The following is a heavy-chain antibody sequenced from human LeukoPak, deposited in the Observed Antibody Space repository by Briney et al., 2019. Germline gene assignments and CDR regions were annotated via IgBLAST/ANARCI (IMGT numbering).Heavy chain of an antibody. CDR3: ARAPSEIGGYYPEYFRH. V-gene: IGHV3-74*01. Sequence: GGSLRLSCAAPGFTFSSYWMHWVRQAPGKGLVWVSRIKSDGSTNYADSVKGRFTISRDNAKNTVSLQMNSLRAEDTGVYYCARAPSEIGGYYPEYFRHWGQGTLVTVSS. CDR2: IKSDGST. J-gene: IGHJ1*01. D-gene: IGHD3-22*01. CDR1: GFTFSSYW.